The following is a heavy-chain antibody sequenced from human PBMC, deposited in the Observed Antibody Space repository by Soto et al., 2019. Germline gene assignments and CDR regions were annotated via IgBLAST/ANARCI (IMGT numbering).Heavy chain of an antibody. CDR2: ISSSSSYI. J-gene: IGHJ4*02. Sequence: PGGSLRLSCAASGFTFSSYSMNWVRQAPGKGLEWVSSISSSSSYIYYADSVKGRFTISRDNAKNSLYLQMNSLRAEDTALYYCARVADYYDSRGYLPAVHWGQGTTVTVSP. V-gene: IGHV3-21*01. CDR1: GFTFSSYS. D-gene: IGHD3-22*01. CDR3: ARVADYYDSRGYLPAVH.